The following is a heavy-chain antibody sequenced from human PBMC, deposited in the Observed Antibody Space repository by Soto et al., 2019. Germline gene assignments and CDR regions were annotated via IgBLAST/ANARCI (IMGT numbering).Heavy chain of an antibody. CDR3: ARDFQYSILSI. J-gene: IGHJ4*02. CDR2: ISYDGSNK. V-gene: IGHV3-30-3*01. D-gene: IGHD4-4*01. Sequence: GGSLRLSCAASGFTFSSYAMHWVRQAPGKGLEWVAVISYDGSNKYYADSVKGRFTISRDNSKNTLYLQMDSLRAEDTAVYYCARDFQYSILSIWGQGTLVTVSS. CDR1: GFTFSSYA.